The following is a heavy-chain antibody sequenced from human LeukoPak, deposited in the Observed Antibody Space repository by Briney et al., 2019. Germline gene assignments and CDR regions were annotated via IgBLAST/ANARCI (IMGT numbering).Heavy chain of an antibody. D-gene: IGHD3-22*01. CDR2: INSDGSST. Sequence: PGGSLRLSCAASGFTLHSYTMNWVRQAPGKGLVWVSRINSDGSSTSYADSVKGRFTISRDNAKNTLYLQMNSLRAEDTAVYYCARDPSIYYDSSGYDYWGQGTLVTVSS. J-gene: IGHJ4*02. CDR1: GFTLHSYT. CDR3: ARDPSIYYDSSGYDY. V-gene: IGHV3-74*01.